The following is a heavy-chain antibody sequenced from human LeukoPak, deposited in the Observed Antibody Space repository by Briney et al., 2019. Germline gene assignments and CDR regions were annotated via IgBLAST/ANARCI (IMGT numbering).Heavy chain of an antibody. Sequence: GGSLRLSCTASGFTFGDYAMSWFRQAPGKGLEWVAEIKGDGSEKSYVDSVRGRFTISRDNAKNSLYLQMNSLRAEDTAVYYCARDGGWSFGYRGQGTLVTVSS. D-gene: IGHD6-19*01. CDR2: IKGDGSEK. CDR3: ARDGGWSFGY. V-gene: IGHV3-7*01. J-gene: IGHJ4*02. CDR1: GFTFGDYA.